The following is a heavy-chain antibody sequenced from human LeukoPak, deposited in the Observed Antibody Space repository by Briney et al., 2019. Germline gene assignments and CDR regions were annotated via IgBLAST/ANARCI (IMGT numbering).Heavy chain of an antibody. CDR3: ARSTPYYYYMDV. J-gene: IGHJ6*03. V-gene: IGHV3-30*04. CDR1: GFTFSSYA. Sequence: PGGSLRLSCAASGFTFSSYAMHWVRQAPGKGLEWVAVISYDGSNKYYADSVKGRFTISRDNSKNTLYPQMNSLRAEDTAVYYCARSTPYYYYMDVWGKGTTVTVSS. CDR2: ISYDGSNK.